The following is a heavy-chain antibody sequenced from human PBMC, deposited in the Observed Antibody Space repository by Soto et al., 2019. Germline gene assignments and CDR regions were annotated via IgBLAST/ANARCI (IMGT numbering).Heavy chain of an antibody. V-gene: IGHV3-74*01. D-gene: IGHD3-10*01. CDR1: GYTFSTYW. J-gene: IGHJ4*02. Sequence: EVQLLESGGGTVQPGGSLRRSCAASGYTFSTYWMHWVRQAPGKGLVWVSRINPESTTINYADYVRGRFTISRDNAKNTLSLQMKSLRAEDTAVYYCTRDNYGPYDHWGQGALVTFS. CDR3: TRDNYGPYDH. CDR2: INPESTTI.